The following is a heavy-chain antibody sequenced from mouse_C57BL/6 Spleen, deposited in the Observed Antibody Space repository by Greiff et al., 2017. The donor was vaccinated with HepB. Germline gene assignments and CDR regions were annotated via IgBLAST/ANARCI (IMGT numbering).Heavy chain of an antibody. CDR3: ARNWDGPLYAMDY. J-gene: IGHJ4*01. V-gene: IGHV1-69*01. CDR2: IDPSDSYT. Sequence: QVQLQQPGAELVMPGASVKLSCKASGYTFTSYWMHWVKQRPGQGLEWIGEIDPSDSYTNYNQKFKGKSTLTVDKSSSTAYMQLSSLTSEASAVYYCARNWDGPLYAMDYWGQGTSVTVSS. D-gene: IGHD4-1*01. CDR1: GYTFTSYW.